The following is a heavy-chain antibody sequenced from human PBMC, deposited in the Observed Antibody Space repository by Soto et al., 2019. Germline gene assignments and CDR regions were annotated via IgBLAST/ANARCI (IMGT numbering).Heavy chain of an antibody. J-gene: IGHJ4*02. Sequence: SQTLSLTCAISGDSVSSNSAAWNWIRQSPSRGLEWLGRTYYRSKWYNDYAVAVKSRRTINPDTSNNQFALQLNSVTPEDTAVYYCERDRGPYYYGSGSSNFDYWGQGTLVTVSS. CDR1: GDSVSSNSAA. CDR3: ERDRGPYYYGSGSSNFDY. D-gene: IGHD3-10*01. CDR2: TYYRSKWYN. V-gene: IGHV6-1*01.